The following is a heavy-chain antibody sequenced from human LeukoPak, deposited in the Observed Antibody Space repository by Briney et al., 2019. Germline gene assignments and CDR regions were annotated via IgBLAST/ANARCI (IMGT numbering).Heavy chain of an antibody. J-gene: IGHJ3*02. CDR1: GFTFSNYY. V-gene: IGHV3-11*01. Sequence: PGGSLRLSCAASGFTFSNYYMSWIRQAPGKGLEWVSYISSSATTMYYADSVKDRFIISRDNAKNSLFLQMNSLRAEDTAVYYCAREGNTYYYDSSGYYADAFDIWGQGTMVTVSS. CDR2: ISSSATTM. D-gene: IGHD3-22*01. CDR3: AREGNTYYYDSSGYYADAFDI.